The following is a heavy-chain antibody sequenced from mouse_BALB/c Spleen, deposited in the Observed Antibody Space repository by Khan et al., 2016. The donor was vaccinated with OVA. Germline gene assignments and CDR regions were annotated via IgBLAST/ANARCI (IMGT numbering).Heavy chain of an antibody. CDR1: GYSFTDYL. Sequence: QVQLQQSGAELARPGTSVKVSCKASGYSFTDYLIDWVNQRPGQGLEWIGVINPGSGGTNYNEKFTGKATLTADKSSSTAYMQLSSLTSDDSAVYFWERGGYGSLAYWGQGTLVTVSA. V-gene: IGHV1-54*01. D-gene: IGHD1-1*02. J-gene: IGHJ3*01. CDR3: ERGGYGSLAY. CDR2: INPGSGGT.